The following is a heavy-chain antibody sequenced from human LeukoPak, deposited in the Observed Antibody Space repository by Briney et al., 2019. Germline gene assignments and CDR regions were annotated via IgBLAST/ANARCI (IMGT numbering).Heavy chain of an antibody. Sequence: GESLKISCKGSGYSFTSYWISWVRQMPGKGLEWMGRIDPSDSYTNYSPSFQGHVTIPADKSISTAYLQWSSLKASDTAMYYCARSEYSSGWYWAFDIWGQGTMVTVSS. D-gene: IGHD6-19*01. V-gene: IGHV5-10-1*01. J-gene: IGHJ3*02. CDR3: ARSEYSSGWYWAFDI. CDR2: IDPSDSYT. CDR1: GYSFTSYW.